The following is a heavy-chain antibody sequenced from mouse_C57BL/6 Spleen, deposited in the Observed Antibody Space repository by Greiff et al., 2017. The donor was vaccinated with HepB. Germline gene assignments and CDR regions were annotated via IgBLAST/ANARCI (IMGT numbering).Heavy chain of an antibody. CDR3: ARREYYGSSGYFDV. D-gene: IGHD1-1*01. J-gene: IGHJ1*03. CDR1: GYTFTDYY. V-gene: IGHV1-19*01. CDR2: INPYNGGT. Sequence: SGPVLVKPGASVKMSCKASGYTFTDYYMNWVKQSHGKSLEWIGVINPYNGGTSYNQKFKGKATLTVDKSSSTAYMELNSLTSEDSAVYYCARREYYGSSGYFDVWGTGTTVTVSS.